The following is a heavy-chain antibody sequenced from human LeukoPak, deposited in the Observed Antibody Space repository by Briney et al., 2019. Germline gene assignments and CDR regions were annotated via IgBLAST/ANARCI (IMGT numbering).Heavy chain of an antibody. V-gene: IGHV4-59*08. CDR2: IYYSGST. CDR3: ARRRGSSWSSYFDY. CDR1: GGSISSYY. D-gene: IGHD6-13*01. J-gene: IGHJ4*02. Sequence: PSETLSLTCTVSGGSISSYYWSWIRQPPGKGLEWIGYIYYSGSTNYNPSLKSRVTISVDTSKNQFSLKLSSVTAADTAVYYCARRRGSSWSSYFDYWGQGTLVTVSS.